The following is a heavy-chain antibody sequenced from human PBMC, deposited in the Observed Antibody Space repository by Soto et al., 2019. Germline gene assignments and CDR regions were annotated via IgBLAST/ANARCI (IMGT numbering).Heavy chain of an antibody. CDR1: GYSFIDYY. Sequence: QVQLVQSGAEVKKPGASVKVSCEASGYSFIDYYIHWVRQAPGQGFEWMGRISPKSAGTDYAKKFEDRVTLTWDTSLNTAYMELSSLKSDDTAVYYCARPPGYTSDWYYFDLWGQGTRVTVSS. CDR2: ISPKSAGT. J-gene: IGHJ4*02. CDR3: ARPPGYTSDWYYFDL. D-gene: IGHD3-9*01. V-gene: IGHV1-2*02.